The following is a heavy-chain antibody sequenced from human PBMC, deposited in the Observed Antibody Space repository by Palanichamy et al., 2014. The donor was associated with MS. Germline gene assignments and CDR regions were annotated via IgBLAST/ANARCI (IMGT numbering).Heavy chain of an antibody. V-gene: IGHV3-21*02. CDR1: GFIFSAYT. CDR2: ISRSSTYK. D-gene: IGHD5-12*01. CDR3: ARDKGEYGGYGNDAFDI. Sequence: EVQLVESGGGLVKPGGSLRLSCTASGFIFSAYTMNWVRQAPGKGLEWVSSISRSSTYKYYGESVKGRFSISRDNAKNSLYLQMNSLRVEDTAVYYCARDKGEYGGYGNDAFDIWGQGTMVTVSS. J-gene: IGHJ3*02.